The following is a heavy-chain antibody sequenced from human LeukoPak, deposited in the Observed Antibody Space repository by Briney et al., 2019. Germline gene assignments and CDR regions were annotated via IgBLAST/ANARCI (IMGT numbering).Heavy chain of an antibody. CDR1: GYTFTGYY. Sequence: GASVKVSCKASGYTFTGYYMHWVRQAPGQGLEWMGWINPNSGGTNYAQKFQGRVTMTRDTSISTAYMELSRLRSDDTAVYYCARDLSRITGTNWFDPWGQGTLVTVSS. CDR3: ARDLSRITGTNWFDP. V-gene: IGHV1-2*02. J-gene: IGHJ5*02. D-gene: IGHD1-20*01. CDR2: INPNSGGT.